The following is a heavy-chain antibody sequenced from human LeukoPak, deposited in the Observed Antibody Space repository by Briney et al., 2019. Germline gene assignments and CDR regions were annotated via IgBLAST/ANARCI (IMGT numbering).Heavy chain of an antibody. J-gene: IGHJ4*02. CDR2: IYTSGST. Sequence: NPSETLSLTCAVYGGSFSGYYWSWIRQPAGKGLEWIGRIYTSGSTNYNPSLKSRVTISVDTSKNQFSLKLSSVTAADTAVYYCASMGRYSGYDYNFDYWGQGTLVTVSS. CDR3: ASMGRYSGYDYNFDY. CDR1: GGSFSGYY. V-gene: IGHV4-59*10. D-gene: IGHD5-12*01.